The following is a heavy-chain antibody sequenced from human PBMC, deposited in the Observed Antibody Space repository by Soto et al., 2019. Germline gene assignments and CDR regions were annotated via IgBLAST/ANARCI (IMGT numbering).Heavy chain of an antibody. V-gene: IGHV1-2*04. CDR3: TRVSEVWIGHYDY. Sequence: QVQLVQSGAEVTKPGASVKVSCKASGYTFTGSYIHWVRQAPGQGLEWMGWINPNSGATNYAQKFQGSVTMTRDTSISTAYMELSNLRSDDTAVYYCTRVSEVWIGHYDYWGQGTLVTVSS. D-gene: IGHD3-3*01. CDR1: GYTFTGSY. CDR2: INPNSGAT. J-gene: IGHJ4*02.